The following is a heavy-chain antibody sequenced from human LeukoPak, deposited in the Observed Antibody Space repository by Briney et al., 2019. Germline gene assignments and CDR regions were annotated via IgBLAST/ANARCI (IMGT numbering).Heavy chain of an antibody. Sequence: PMASVKVYCKVSGYTLTELSMHWVRQAPGKGLEWMGGFDPEDGETIYAQKFQGRVTMTEDTSTDTAYMELSSLRSEDTAVYYCATALIPTSGSYVDYWGQGTLVTVSS. J-gene: IGHJ4*02. V-gene: IGHV1-24*01. D-gene: IGHD1-26*01. CDR3: ATALIPTSGSYVDY. CDR2: FDPEDGET. CDR1: GYTLTELS.